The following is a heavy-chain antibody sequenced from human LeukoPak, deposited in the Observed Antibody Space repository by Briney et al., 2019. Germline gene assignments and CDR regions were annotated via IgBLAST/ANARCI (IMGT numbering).Heavy chain of an antibody. CDR2: IYHGGST. CDR3: ARLDSTGYYTAFDI. V-gene: IGHV4-4*02. CDR1: GGPITSTNW. Sequence: PSETLSLTCAVSGGPITSTNWRSWVRQPPGKGLEWIGDIYHGGSTNYNPPLKSRVTMSVDKSKNQFSLTLTSVTAADTAVYYCARLDSTGYYTAFDIWGQGTMVTVSS. D-gene: IGHD3-22*01. J-gene: IGHJ3*02.